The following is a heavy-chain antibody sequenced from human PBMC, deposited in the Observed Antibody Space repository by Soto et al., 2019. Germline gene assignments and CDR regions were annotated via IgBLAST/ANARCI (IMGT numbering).Heavy chain of an antibody. CDR3: ARLEGLATISYYFDF. CDR2: VYYTGFT. D-gene: IGHD3-9*01. J-gene: IGHJ4*02. Sequence: SETLSLTCTVSGDSISSSYNWGWVRQPPGKGLECIGAVYYTGFTYYNPSLKSRLTISLDKSKSQFSLKLNSVTAADSAVYFCARLEGLATISYYFDFWGPGALVTVSS. CDR1: GDSISSSYN. V-gene: IGHV4-39*01.